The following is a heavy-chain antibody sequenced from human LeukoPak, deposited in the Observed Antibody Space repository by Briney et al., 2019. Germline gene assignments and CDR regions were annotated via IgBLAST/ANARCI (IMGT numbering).Heavy chain of an antibody. D-gene: IGHD4-17*01. CDR1: GGSISSYY. J-gene: IGHJ3*02. CDR2: IYTSGST. V-gene: IGHV4-4*07. CDR3: AGPSASTVTTGGDAFDI. Sequence: PSETLSLTCTVSGGSISSYYWSWIRQPAGKGLEWIGRIYTSGSTNYNPSLKSRVTMSVDTSKNQFSLKLSSVTAADTAVYYCAGPSASTVTTGGDAFDIWGQGTMVTVSS.